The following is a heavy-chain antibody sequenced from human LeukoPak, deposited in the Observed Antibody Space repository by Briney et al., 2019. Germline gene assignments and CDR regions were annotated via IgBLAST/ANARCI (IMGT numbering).Heavy chain of an antibody. CDR1: GYTFTSHY. Sequence: GASVKVSCKASGYTFTSHYVHWVRQAPGQGLEWMGTINPSGDSTTYAQKFQGRVTVTRDTSASTVYMDLSSLRSEDTAIYYCTRRSIAALPGAYDIWGQGTMVTVSS. D-gene: IGHD6-6*01. J-gene: IGHJ3*02. V-gene: IGHV1-46*01. CDR3: TRRSIAALPGAYDI. CDR2: INPSGDST.